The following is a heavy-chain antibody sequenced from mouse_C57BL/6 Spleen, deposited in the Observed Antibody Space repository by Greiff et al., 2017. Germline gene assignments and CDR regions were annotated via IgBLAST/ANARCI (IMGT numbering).Heavy chain of an antibody. V-gene: IGHV1-26*01. CDR2: INPNNGGT. J-gene: IGHJ2*01. CDR1: GYTFTDYY. CDR3: AGYDYGLGY. Sequence: VQLQQSGPELVKPGASVKISCKASGYTFTDYYMNWVKQSHGKGLEWIGDINPNNGGTSYNQKFKGKATLTVDKSSSTAYMELRSLTSEDSAVYYCAGYDYGLGYWGQGTTLTVSS. D-gene: IGHD2-4*01.